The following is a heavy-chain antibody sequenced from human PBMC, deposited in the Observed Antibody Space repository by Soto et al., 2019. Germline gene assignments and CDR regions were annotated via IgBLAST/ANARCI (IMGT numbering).Heavy chain of an antibody. Sequence: SLRLSCAASGCSFSSYAMSWVRQAPGKGLERVSAISGSGGSTYYADSVKGRFTSSRDNSKNTLYLQMNSLRAEDTAVYYCAKDAHGGFWSGYYGMDVWGQGTTVTVSS. CDR1: GCSFSSYA. CDR2: ISGSGGST. D-gene: IGHD3-3*01. CDR3: AKDAHGGFWSGYYGMDV. V-gene: IGHV3-23*01. J-gene: IGHJ6*02.